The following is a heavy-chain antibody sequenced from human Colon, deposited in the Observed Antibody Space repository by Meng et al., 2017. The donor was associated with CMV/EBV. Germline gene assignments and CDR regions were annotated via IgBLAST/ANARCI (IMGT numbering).Heavy chain of an antibody. D-gene: IGHD3-22*01. CDR1: GFTFSSCG. CDR2: ISSSGTI. V-gene: IGHV3-48*03. Sequence: GGSLRLSCAASGFTFSSCGMNWVRQAPGKGLDWVSYISSSGTIYYADSVKGRFTISRDNAKNSLYLQMNSLRAEDTAVYFCARDYYDTSGSIWGQGTRVTGAS. J-gene: IGHJ4*02. CDR3: ARDYYDTSGSI.